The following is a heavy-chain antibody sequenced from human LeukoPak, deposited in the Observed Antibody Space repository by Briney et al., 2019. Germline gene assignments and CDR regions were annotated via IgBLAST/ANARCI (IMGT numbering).Heavy chain of an antibody. D-gene: IGHD3-9*01. Sequence: GGSLRLSCAASGFTFSSYAMSWVRQAPGKGLEWVGFIRSKAYGGTTEYAASVRGRFSISRDDSKSIAYLQMNSLKTEDTAVYYCTALDRDFWGQGTLVTVSS. CDR1: GFTFSSYA. CDR3: TALDRDF. CDR2: IRSKAYGGTT. J-gene: IGHJ4*02. V-gene: IGHV3-49*04.